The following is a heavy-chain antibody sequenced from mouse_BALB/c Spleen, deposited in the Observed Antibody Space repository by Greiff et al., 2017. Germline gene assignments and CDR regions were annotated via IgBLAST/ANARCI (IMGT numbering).Heavy chain of an antibody. V-gene: IGHV1-67*01. CDR3: ATGDGYYDGFAY. CDR1: SYTFTDYA. D-gene: IGHD2-3*01. CDR2: ISTYYGNT. Sequence: VQLQQSGPELVRPGVSVKISCKGSSYTFTDYAMHWVKQSHAKSLEWIGVISTYYGNTNYNQKFKGKATMTVDKSSSTAYMELARLTSEDSAVYSCATGDGYYDGFAYWGQGTLVTVSA. J-gene: IGHJ3*01.